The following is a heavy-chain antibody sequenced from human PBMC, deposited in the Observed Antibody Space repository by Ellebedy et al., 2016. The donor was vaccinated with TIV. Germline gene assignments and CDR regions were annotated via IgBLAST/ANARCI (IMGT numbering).Heavy chain of an antibody. CDR1: GYTFTSYG. V-gene: IGHV1-18*01. J-gene: IGHJ4*02. CDR2: ISAYNGNT. CDR3: ARLSGSYYKSSSSAYFDY. D-gene: IGHD1-26*01. Sequence: AASVKVSCKASGYTFTSYGINWVRQAPGQGLEWLGWISAYNGNTNYAQNLQGRVTMTTDTSTSTAFMDLRSLRSDDTAVYYGARLSGSYYKSSSSAYFDYWGQGTLVTVSS.